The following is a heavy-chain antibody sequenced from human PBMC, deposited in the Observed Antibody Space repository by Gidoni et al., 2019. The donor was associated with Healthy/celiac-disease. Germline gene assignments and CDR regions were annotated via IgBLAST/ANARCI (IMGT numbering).Heavy chain of an antibody. CDR2: ISYDGSNK. V-gene: IGHV3-30-3*01. Sequence: QVQLVESGGGVVQPGRSLRLSCAASGFPFSSYAMHWVRQAPGKGLEWVAVISYDGSNKYYADSVKGRFTISRDNSKNTLYLQMNSLRAEDTAVYYCARGAYGDYHYLLGYWGQGTLVTVSS. J-gene: IGHJ4*02. D-gene: IGHD4-17*01. CDR1: GFPFSSYA. CDR3: ARGAYGDYHYLLGY.